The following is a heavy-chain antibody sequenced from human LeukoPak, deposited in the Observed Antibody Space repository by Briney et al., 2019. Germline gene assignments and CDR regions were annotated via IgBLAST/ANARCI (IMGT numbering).Heavy chain of an antibody. Sequence: PGGSLRLSCAASGFTVSSNYMSWVRQAPGKGLERVSVIYSGGSTYYADSVKGRFTISRDNSKNTLYLQMNSLRAEDTAVYYCARVHVGAVAGKNYFDYWGQGTLVTVSS. V-gene: IGHV3-53*01. D-gene: IGHD6-19*01. CDR2: IYSGGST. J-gene: IGHJ4*02. CDR3: ARVHVGAVAGKNYFDY. CDR1: GFTVSSNY.